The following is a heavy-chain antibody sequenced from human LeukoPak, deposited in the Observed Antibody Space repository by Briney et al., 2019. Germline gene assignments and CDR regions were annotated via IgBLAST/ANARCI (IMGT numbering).Heavy chain of an antibody. Sequence: ASVKVSCKASGYTFTSYGISWVRQAPGQGLEWMGWISAYNGNTNYAQKLQGRVTMTTDTSTSTAYMELRSLRSDDTAVYYCARAGYCSSTSCYEHYYCYYYMDVWGKGTTVTVSS. CDR1: GYTFTSYG. CDR3: ARAGYCSSTSCYEHYYCYYYMDV. CDR2: ISAYNGNT. J-gene: IGHJ6*03. D-gene: IGHD2-2*03. V-gene: IGHV1-18*01.